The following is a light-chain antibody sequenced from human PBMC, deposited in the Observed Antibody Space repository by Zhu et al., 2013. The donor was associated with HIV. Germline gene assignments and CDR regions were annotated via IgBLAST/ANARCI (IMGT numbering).Light chain of an antibody. Sequence: IQLTQSPSSLAASVGDTVTITCRASHDIKYYLAWFQQKPGKAPKSLIFDASSLQSGVPLRFSGSGSGTHFTLTITSLQPEDLAIYYCQQYHSYPWTFAQGTKVEIK. J-gene: IGKJ1*01. V-gene: IGKV1-16*01. CDR2: DAS. CDR3: QQYHSYPWT. CDR1: HDIKYY.